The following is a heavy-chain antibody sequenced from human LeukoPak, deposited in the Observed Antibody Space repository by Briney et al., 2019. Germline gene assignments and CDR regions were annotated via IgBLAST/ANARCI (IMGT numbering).Heavy chain of an antibody. J-gene: IGHJ4*02. CDR3: ARGAQVSTVMLP. D-gene: IGHD4-17*01. CDR1: GYTFTGYY. CDR2: INPNSGGT. V-gene: IGHV1-2*06. Sequence: ASVKVSCKASGYTFTGYYMHWVRQAPGQGLEWMGRINPNSGGTNYAQKFQVRVTMTRDTSISTAYMELSRLRSDDTAVYYCARGAQVSTVMLPWGQGTLVTVSS.